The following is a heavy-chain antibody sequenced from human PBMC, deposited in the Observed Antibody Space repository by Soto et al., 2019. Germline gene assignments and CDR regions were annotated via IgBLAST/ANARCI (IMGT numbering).Heavy chain of an antibody. CDR1: GYTFTSYD. Sequence: ASVKVSCKASGYTFTSYDINWARQATGQGLEWMGWMNPNSGNTGYAQKFQGRVTMTRNTPISTAYMELSSLRSGDTAVYYCARGSPGGYYDILTGYLYYYYYYGMDVWGQGTTVTVSS. D-gene: IGHD3-9*01. CDR2: MNPNSGNT. CDR3: ARGSPGGYYDILTGYLYYYYYYGMDV. J-gene: IGHJ6*02. V-gene: IGHV1-8*01.